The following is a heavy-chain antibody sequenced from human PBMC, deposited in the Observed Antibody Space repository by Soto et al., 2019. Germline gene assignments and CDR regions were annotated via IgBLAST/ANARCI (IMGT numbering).Heavy chain of an antibody. CDR2: LKSDGSGT. J-gene: IGHJ4*02. V-gene: IGHV3-74*01. Sequence: EVQLVESGGGLVQPGGSLRLSCAASGFTFSSYWMHWVRQAPGKGLVWVSRLKSDGSGTTYADSVKGRLTISRDNAKNTLKRQRTSLRAGDMAGYNCVRGEGNYYAGNGYLGRHGGQETLVPVSS. CDR3: VRGEGNYYAGNGYLGRH. D-gene: IGHD3-10*01. CDR1: GFTFSSYW.